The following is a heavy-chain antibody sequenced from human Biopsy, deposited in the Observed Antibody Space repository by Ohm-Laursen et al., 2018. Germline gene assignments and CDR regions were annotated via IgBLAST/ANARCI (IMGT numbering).Heavy chain of an antibody. D-gene: IGHD6-13*01. V-gene: IGHV3-30*18. Sequence: SLTLSCTSSRFTFSTYGMHWVCQAPGTGLERVAVISFDGSDQRYADSVKDRFTISRDNSKNTLYLQMNSLRAEDTAVFYCVKDRGAAGTDYYYGMDVWGQGTTVTVSS. CDR3: VKDRGAAGTDYYYGMDV. J-gene: IGHJ6*01. CDR1: RFTFSTYG. CDR2: ISFDGSDQ.